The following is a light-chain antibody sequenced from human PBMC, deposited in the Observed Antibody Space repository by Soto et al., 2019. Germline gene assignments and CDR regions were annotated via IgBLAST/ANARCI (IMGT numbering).Light chain of an antibody. CDR1: QTISSW. J-gene: IGKJ1*01. Sequence: DIQMTQSPSTLSASGGDRVTITCRASQTISSWLAWYQQKPGKAPKLLIYKASTLKSGVPSRFSGGGSGTHFTLTISSLQPDDFATYYCLQYYNFSWTFGQGTKVDIK. V-gene: IGKV1-5*03. CDR2: KAS. CDR3: LQYYNFSWT.